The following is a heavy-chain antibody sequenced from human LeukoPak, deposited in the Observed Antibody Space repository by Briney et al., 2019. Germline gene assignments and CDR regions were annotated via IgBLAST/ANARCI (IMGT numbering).Heavy chain of an antibody. Sequence: PPGRSLRLSCAASGFTFSSYAMSWVRQAPGKGLEWVSAISGSGGSTYYADSVKGRFTISRDNSKNTLYLQMNSLRAEDTAVYYCAKGGDYYYYYGMDVWGQGTTVTVSS. J-gene: IGHJ6*02. CDR3: AKGGDYYYYYGMDV. V-gene: IGHV3-23*01. CDR2: ISGSGGST. D-gene: IGHD2-21*02. CDR1: GFTFSSYA.